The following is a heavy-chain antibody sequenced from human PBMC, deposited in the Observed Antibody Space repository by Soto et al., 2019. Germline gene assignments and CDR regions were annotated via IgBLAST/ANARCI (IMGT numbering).Heavy chain of an antibody. CDR3: ARVRYYDFWSGHYDWDFDY. Sequence: GASVKVSCKASGYTFTSYGISWVRQAPGQGLEWMGWISAYNGNTNYAQKLQGRVTMTTDTSTSTAYMELRSLRSDDTAVYYCARVRYYDFWSGHYDWDFDYWGQGTLVTVSS. CDR2: ISAYNGNT. D-gene: IGHD3-3*01. J-gene: IGHJ4*02. CDR1: GYTFTSYG. V-gene: IGHV1-18*01.